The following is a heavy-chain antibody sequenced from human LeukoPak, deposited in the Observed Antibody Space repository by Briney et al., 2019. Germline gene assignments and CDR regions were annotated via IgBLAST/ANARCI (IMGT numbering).Heavy chain of an antibody. D-gene: IGHD2-8*02. V-gene: IGHV3-23*01. J-gene: IGHJ4*02. Sequence: GGSLRLSCAASGFTFSTFAMVWVRQPPGKGLEWVSSIFPSGGEIHYADSVGGRFTISRDNSKSTLSLQMNSLRAEDTAIYYCATYRQVLLPFESWGQGTLVTVSS. CDR2: IFPSGGEI. CDR3: ATYRQVLLPFES. CDR1: GFTFSTFA.